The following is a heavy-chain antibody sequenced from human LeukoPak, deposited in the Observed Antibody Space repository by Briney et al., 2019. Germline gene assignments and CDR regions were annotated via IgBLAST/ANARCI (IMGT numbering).Heavy chain of an antibody. CDR1: EFTFSSYT. J-gene: IGHJ4*02. Sequence: GGSLRLSCAASEFTFSSYTMNWIRQTPGKGLEWLAYISGSGAATFHADSVRGRFTISRDNAKNSLYLQMNSLRAEDTAVYYCARSEELWWFFDYWGQGTLATVSS. CDR3: ARSEELWWFFDY. CDR2: ISGSGAAT. D-gene: IGHD4/OR15-4a*01. V-gene: IGHV3-48*04.